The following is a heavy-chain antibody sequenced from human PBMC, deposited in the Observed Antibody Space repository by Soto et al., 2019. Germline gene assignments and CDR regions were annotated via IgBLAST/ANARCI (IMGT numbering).Heavy chain of an antibody. D-gene: IGHD3-16*01. CDR1: GGSISSYY. CDR3: ATLGQTINWFDP. Sequence: PSETLSLTCTVSGGSISSYYWSWIRQPPGKGLEWIGYIYYSGSTNYNPSLKSRVTISVDTSKNQFSLKLSSVTAADTAVYYCATLGQTINWFDPWGQGTLVTVYS. V-gene: IGHV4-59*01. J-gene: IGHJ5*02. CDR2: IYYSGST.